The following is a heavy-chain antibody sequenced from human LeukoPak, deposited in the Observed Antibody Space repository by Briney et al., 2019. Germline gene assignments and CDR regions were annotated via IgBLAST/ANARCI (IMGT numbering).Heavy chain of an antibody. J-gene: IGHJ4*02. CDR3: AGGDDSSGYYGSDY. D-gene: IGHD3-22*01. CDR2: IYYSGST. Sequence: SQTLSLTCTVSGGSISSGGYYWSWIRQHPGTGLEWIGYIYYSGSTYYNPSLKSRVTISVDTSKNQFSLKPSSVTAADTAVYYCAGGDDSSGYYGSDYWGQGTLVTVSS. V-gene: IGHV4-31*03. CDR1: GGSISSGGYY.